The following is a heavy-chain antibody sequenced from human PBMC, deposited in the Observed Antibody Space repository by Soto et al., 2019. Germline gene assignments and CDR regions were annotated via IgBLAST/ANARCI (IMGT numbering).Heavy chain of an antibody. CDR3: ARLQFPDVTGAFNI. Sequence: SETLSLTCTVSGGSMNAYYWWSWIRQPAGKGLEYIGRIHVNGNNNYNPSIRSRVTMSVDTSKDQFSLRLSYVTAADTAMYYCARLQFPDVTGAFNICGQRTMVTVSS. J-gene: IGHJ3*02. CDR1: GGSMNAYY. V-gene: IGHV4-4*07. CDR2: IHVNGNN. D-gene: IGHD6-19*01.